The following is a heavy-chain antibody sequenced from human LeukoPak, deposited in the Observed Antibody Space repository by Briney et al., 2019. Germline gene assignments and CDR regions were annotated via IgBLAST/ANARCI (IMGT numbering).Heavy chain of an antibody. CDR3: AKDRDYYYMDV. V-gene: IGHV3-43D*03. CDR2: ITWDGGST. Sequence: GPLRLSCAASGSTFVDYVMHWVRQRPGRGLDWFSLITWDGGSTFYTDSVKGRFTISRDNSKNSLYLQMNSLRVEDTAVYYCAKDRDYYYMDVWGKGTTVTVSS. CDR1: GSTFVDYV. J-gene: IGHJ6*03.